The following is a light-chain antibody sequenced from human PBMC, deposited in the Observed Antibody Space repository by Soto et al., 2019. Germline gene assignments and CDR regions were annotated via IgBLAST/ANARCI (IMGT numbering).Light chain of an antibody. CDR2: AAS. Sequence: DIQMTQSPCSLSASVLYRVTTTCRNIQSISSYLNWYQQKPGKAPKLLIYAASSLQSGVPSRFSGSGSGTEFTLTISSLQSEDFAVYYCQQYNNWPPRNTFGQGTRLENK. CDR1: QSISSY. V-gene: IGKV1-39*01. J-gene: IGKJ5*01. CDR3: QQYNNWPPRNT.